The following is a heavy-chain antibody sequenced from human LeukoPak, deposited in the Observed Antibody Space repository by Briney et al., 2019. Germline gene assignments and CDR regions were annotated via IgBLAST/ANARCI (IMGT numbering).Heavy chain of an antibody. CDR2: ISSSGSTI. Sequence: GGSLRLSCAASGFTFSDYYMSWIRQAPGKGLEWVSYISSSGSTIYYAASVKGRFTISRDNAKNSLYLQMNRLRAEDTAVYYCASVPHDYGGKGDDYWGQGTLVTVSS. CDR3: ASVPHDYGGKGDDY. CDR1: GFTFSDYY. V-gene: IGHV3-11*01. J-gene: IGHJ4*02. D-gene: IGHD4-23*01.